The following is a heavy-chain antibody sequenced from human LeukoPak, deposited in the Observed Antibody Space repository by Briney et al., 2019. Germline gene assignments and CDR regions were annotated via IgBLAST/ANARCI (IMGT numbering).Heavy chain of an antibody. Sequence: GGSLRLSCAASGFTFSSYGMHWVRQAPGKGLEWVAVISYDGSNKYYADSVKGRFTISRDNSKNTLYLQMNSLRAEDTAVYYCAKDQVVDFKYYYGSGSHGGYFDYWGQGTLVTVSS. CDR3: AKDQVVDFKYYYGSGSHGGYFDY. J-gene: IGHJ4*02. V-gene: IGHV3-30*18. CDR1: GFTFSSYG. D-gene: IGHD3-10*01. CDR2: ISYDGSNK.